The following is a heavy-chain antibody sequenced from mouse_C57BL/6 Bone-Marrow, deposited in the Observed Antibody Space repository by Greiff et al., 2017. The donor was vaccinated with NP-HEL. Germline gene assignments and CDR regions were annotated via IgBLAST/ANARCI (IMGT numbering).Heavy chain of an antibody. V-gene: IGHV7-3*01. CDR2: IRNKANGYTT. CDR3: ARSDGNGGAMDY. J-gene: IGHJ4*01. CDR1: GFTFTDYY. Sequence: EVQRVESGGGLVQPGGSLSLSCAASGFTFTDYYMSWVRQPPGKALEWLGFIRNKANGYTTEYSASVKGRFTISRDNSQSILYLQMNALRAEDSATYYCARSDGNGGAMDYWGQGTSVTVSS. D-gene: IGHD2-1*01.